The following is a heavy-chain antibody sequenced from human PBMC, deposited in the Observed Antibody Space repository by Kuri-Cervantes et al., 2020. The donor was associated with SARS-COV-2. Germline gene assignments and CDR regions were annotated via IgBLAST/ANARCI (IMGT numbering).Heavy chain of an antibody. CDR1: GFTFSSYD. D-gene: IGHD3-22*01. J-gene: IGHJ5*02. V-gene: IGHV3-30-3*01. CDR2: ISYDGSNK. Sequence: GGSLRLSCAASGFTFSSYDMHWVRPAPGKGLEWVAVISYDGSNKYYADSVKGRFTISRDNSKSTLYLQMNSLRAEDTAVYYCARDYYDSSGYFISGLWFDPWGQGTLVTVSS. CDR3: ARDYYDSSGYFISGLWFDP.